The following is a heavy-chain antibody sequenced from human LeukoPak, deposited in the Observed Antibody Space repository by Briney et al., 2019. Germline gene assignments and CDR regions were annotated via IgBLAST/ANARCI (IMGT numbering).Heavy chain of an antibody. V-gene: IGHV3-30*01. J-gene: IGHJ4*02. D-gene: IGHD3-10*01. CDR2: TSYDGDTT. CDR3: ARDSTYYYDSGSSGPHYFDY. CDR1: GFTFSRNA. Sequence: GGSLRLSCAASGFTFSRNAMHWVRQAPGKGLEWVAVTSYDGDTTYYADSVKGRFTISRDNPKNTLYLQLNSLRAEDTAVYYCARDSTYYYDSGSSGPHYFDYWGQGTLVTVSS.